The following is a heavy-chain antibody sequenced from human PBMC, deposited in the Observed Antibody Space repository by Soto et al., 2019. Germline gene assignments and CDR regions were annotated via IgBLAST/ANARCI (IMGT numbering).Heavy chain of an antibody. V-gene: IGHV2-70*01. CDR2: IDWDDDK. Sequence: SGPTLVNPTQTLTLTCTFSGFSLSTSGMCVSWIRQPPGKALEWLALIDWDDDKYYSTSLKTRLTISKDTSKNQVVLTMTNMDPVDTATYYCARIPTMVRGVYYYGMDVWGQGTTVTVSS. CDR3: ARIPTMVRGVYYYGMDV. D-gene: IGHD3-10*01. CDR1: GFSLSTSGMC. J-gene: IGHJ6*02.